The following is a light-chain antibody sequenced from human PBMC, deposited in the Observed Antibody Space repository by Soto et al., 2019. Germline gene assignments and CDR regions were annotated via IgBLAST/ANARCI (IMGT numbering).Light chain of an antibody. Sequence: EIVLTQSPGTLSLSPGERATLSCRASQSVSSNSLAWYQQKPGQAPRLVIHGAFRRAAGIPDKFSGSGSGTDFPLTISSLEPEDFAVYYCQQYGDSPWTFGQGTKVEIK. CDR2: GAF. CDR3: QQYGDSPWT. V-gene: IGKV3-20*01. J-gene: IGKJ1*01. CDR1: QSVSSNS.